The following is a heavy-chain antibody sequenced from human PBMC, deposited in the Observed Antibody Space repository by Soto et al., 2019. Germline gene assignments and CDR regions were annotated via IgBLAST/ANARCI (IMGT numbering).Heavy chain of an antibody. J-gene: IGHJ4*02. CDR1: GFTFSSYW. Sequence: GGSLRLSCAASGFTFSSYWMSWVRQAPGKGLEWVANIRQDGNKEYSVDYVKGQFTISRDNAKNSLYLQMSSLRAEDTAVYYCARVGYSGWPLEYWGQGT. V-gene: IGHV3-7*01. CDR3: ARVGYSGWPLEY. CDR2: IRQDGNKE. D-gene: IGHD5-12*01.